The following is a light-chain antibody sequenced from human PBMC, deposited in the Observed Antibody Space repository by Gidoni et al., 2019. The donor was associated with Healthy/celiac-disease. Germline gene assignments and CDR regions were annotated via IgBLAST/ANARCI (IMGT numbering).Light chain of an antibody. J-gene: IGLJ2*01. CDR3: QSYDSSLSGSV. V-gene: IGLV1-40*01. CDR2: GNS. Sequence: QSVLTQPPSVYGAPGQRVTISCPGSSSNIGAGYDLHWYQQLPGTAPKLLIYGNSNRPSGVPDRFSGSKSGTSASLAITGLQAEDEADYYCQSYDSSLSGSVFGGGTKLTVL. CDR1: SSNIGAGYD.